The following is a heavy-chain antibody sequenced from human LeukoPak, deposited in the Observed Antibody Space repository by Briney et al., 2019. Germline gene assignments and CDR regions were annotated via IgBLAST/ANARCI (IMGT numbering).Heavy chain of an antibody. CDR2: INQDGSER. CDR3: AIYCSGGSCFRN. J-gene: IGHJ4*02. D-gene: IGHD2-15*01. CDR1: GFTFSSYW. Sequence: GGSLRLSCAASGFTFSSYWMSWVRQTPGKGLEWVANINQDGSERYYVDSVKGRFTISRDNAKNSLYLQMNSLRAEDTAVYYCAIYCSGGSCFRNWGQGTLVTVSS. V-gene: IGHV3-7*05.